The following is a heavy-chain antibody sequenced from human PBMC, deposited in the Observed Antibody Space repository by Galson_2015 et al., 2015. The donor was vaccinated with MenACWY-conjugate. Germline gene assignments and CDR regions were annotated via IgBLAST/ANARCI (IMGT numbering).Heavy chain of an antibody. CDR2: ISGSGGRT. D-gene: IGHD3-10*01. V-gene: IGHV3-23*01. CDR3: AKDHNHGSGSSLLDMDV. Sequence: SLRLSCAASGFTFSSHAMSWVRQAPGKGLEWVSAISGSGGRTYYADSVKGRFTISRDNSKKMLYLQMNGLRAEDTAVYYCAKDHNHGSGSSLLDMDVWGQWSTVTVSS. CDR1: GFTFSSHA. J-gene: IGHJ6*02.